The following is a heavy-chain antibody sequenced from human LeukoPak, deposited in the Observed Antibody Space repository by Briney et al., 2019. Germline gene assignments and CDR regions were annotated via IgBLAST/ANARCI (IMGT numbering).Heavy chain of an antibody. CDR2: INPNSGGT. V-gene: IGHV1-2*02. D-gene: IGHD1-26*01. Sequence: ASVKVSCKASGYTFTGYYMHWVRQAPGQGLEWMGWINPNSGGTNYAQKFQGRVTMTRDTSISTAYMELSRLRSDDTAVYYCARAYLRGSYERLVYWGQGTLVTVSS. J-gene: IGHJ4*02. CDR3: ARAYLRGSYERLVY. CDR1: GYTFTGYY.